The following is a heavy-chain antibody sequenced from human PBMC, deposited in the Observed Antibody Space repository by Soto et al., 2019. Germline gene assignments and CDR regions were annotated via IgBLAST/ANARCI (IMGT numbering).Heavy chain of an antibody. Sequence: QVQLVQSGAEVKKPGASVKVSCKASGYTFTRYDINWVRQATGQGLEWKGWMNPNSGNTGYAQKFQGRVTMTRNTSISTAYMELSSLRSEVTAGYYCAREKTSYGMDVWGQGTTVTVSS. V-gene: IGHV1-8*01. J-gene: IGHJ6*02. CDR1: GYTFTRYD. CDR3: AREKTSYGMDV. CDR2: MNPNSGNT.